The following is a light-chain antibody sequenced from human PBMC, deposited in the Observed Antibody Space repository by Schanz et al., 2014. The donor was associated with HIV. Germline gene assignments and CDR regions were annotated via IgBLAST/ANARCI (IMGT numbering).Light chain of an antibody. J-gene: IGLJ3*02. CDR1: KSSIGGLA. CDR2: SDT. V-gene: IGLV1-44*01. CDR3: AAWDDTLKVWL. Sequence: QSVLTQPPSASGTPGQRVTISCSGSKSSIGGLAVNWYQQLPRTAPKLLVYSDTQRPSGVPDRFSGSKSGTSASLAISGLQSEDEADYYCAAWDDTLKVWLFRGGTKLTVL.